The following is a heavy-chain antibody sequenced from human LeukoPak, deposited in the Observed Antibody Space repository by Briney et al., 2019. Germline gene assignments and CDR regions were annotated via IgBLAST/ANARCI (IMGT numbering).Heavy chain of an antibody. Sequence: PGGSLRLSCAASGFTFSSYSMSWVRQAPGKGLEWVSAIIASGGSTYYADSVKGRFTISRDNSKNTLYLQMNSLRAEDTAVYYCARLIGYSTNGVCSRVRYFDYWGQGTLVTVSS. V-gene: IGHV3-23*01. CDR3: ARLIGYSTNGVCSRVRYFDY. J-gene: IGHJ4*02. CDR2: IIASGGST. D-gene: IGHD2-8*01. CDR1: GFTFSSYS.